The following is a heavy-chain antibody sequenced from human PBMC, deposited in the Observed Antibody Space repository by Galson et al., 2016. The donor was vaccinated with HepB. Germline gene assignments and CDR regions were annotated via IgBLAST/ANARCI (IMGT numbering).Heavy chain of an antibody. V-gene: IGHV3-33*01. J-gene: IGHJ4*02. CDR2: IWYDGSNK. Sequence: SLRLSCATSGFTFSRHGMHWVRQAPGKGLEWVAAIWYDGSNKYYADSVKGRFTISRDNSKTTLSLQMNSLRAEDTAVYYCARERLPERGYSGYDFDYWGQGALVTVSS. CDR1: GFTFSRHG. D-gene: IGHD5-12*01. CDR3: ARERLPERGYSGYDFDY.